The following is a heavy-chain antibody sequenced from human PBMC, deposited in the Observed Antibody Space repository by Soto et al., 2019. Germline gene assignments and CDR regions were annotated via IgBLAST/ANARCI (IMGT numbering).Heavy chain of an antibody. D-gene: IGHD3-10*01. CDR1: GGSFSGYY. CDR2: INHSGST. Sequence: LTCAVCGGSFSGYYWSWIRQPPGKGLEWIGEINHSGSTNYNPSLKSRVTISVDTSKNQFSLKLSSVTAADTAVYYCARVSGYGSGSKGPYYYGMDVWGQGTTVTVSS. J-gene: IGHJ6*02. CDR3: ARVSGYGSGSKGPYYYGMDV. V-gene: IGHV4-34*01.